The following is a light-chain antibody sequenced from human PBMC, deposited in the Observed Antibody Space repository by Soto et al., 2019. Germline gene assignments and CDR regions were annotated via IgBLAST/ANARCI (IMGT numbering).Light chain of an antibody. CDR2: EVS. V-gene: IGLV2-23*02. J-gene: IGLJ1*01. CDR1: SGDVGNYDL. Sequence: QSALTQPASVSGSPGQSITISCTGSSGDVGNYDLVSWYQQIPGKAPQLMIFEVSRRPSRVSDRFSGSKSGNTASLTISGLQAEDEGDFYCCSYAGSNTYVFGSGTKLTVL. CDR3: CSYAGSNTYV.